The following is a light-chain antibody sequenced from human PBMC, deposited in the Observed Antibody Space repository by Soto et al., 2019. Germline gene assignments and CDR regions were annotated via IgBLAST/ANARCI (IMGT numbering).Light chain of an antibody. CDR2: GVT. Sequence: QSALTQPTSVSGSPGQSITISCTGNHNDIGTYDYVSWYQQHPGRAPRLLIHGVTTRPSGISDRFSASKSGLTASLTISGLQPEDEADYYCSSFTSTLVFGTGTKVTVL. J-gene: IGLJ1*01. CDR3: SSFTSTLV. CDR1: HNDIGTYDY. V-gene: IGLV2-14*03.